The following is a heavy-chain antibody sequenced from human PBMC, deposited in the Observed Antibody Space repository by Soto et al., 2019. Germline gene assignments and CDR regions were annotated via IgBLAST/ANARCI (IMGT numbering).Heavy chain of an antibody. CDR2: IYYTGSL. CDR1: GASINSSNYY. CDR3: ASGFSGLDVSSSGPVDY. Sequence: PSETLSLTCTVSGASINSSNYYWGWIRQPPGKGLEWIGTIYYTGSLYYKPSLRSRLSTSVDASKNRFSLQLFFVAAADAAVYYCASGFSGLDVSSSGPVDYWGQGTLVTVSS. D-gene: IGHD6-6*01. V-gene: IGHV4-39*02. J-gene: IGHJ4*02.